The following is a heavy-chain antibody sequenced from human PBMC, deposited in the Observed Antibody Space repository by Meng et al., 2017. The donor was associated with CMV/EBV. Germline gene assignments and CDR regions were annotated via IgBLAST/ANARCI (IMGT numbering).Heavy chain of an antibody. J-gene: IGHJ4*02. V-gene: IGHV1-46*01. Sequence: QVQLVQAWAEVTKHAASLKVSSKASGYTFTSYYMHWVRQAPGQGLEWMGIINPSGGSTSYAQKFQGRVTMTRDTSTSTVYMELSSLRSEDTAVYYCARESGSVGDYWGQGTLVTVSS. CDR1: GYTFTSYY. CDR3: ARESGSVGDY. CDR2: INPSGGST. D-gene: IGHD1-26*01.